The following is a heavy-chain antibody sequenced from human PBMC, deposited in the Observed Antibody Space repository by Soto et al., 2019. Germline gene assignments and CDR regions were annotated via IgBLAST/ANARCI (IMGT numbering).Heavy chain of an antibody. J-gene: IGHJ4*02. D-gene: IGHD2-15*01. CDR3: VKGVYCSGGRCPLSYFDS. Sequence: EVQLVESGGALVQPGRSLRLSCAASGFTFHDSAMHWVRQGPGKGLEWVSGISWDSGTIGYSDSVKGRFTISRDNAKNSLYLHMNSLTTEDTALYYCVKGVYCSGGRCPLSYFDSWGQGALVTVSS. V-gene: IGHV3-9*01. CDR1: GFTFHDSA. CDR2: ISWDSGTI.